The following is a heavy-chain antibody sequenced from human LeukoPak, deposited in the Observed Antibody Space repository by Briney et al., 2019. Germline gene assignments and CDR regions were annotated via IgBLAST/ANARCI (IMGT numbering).Heavy chain of an antibody. CDR2: INSDGSIT. CDR3: ASRDYTSSKY. D-gene: IGHD2-2*02. Sequence: GGSLRLSCAASGFAFSRYWMHWVRQAPGKGLVWVSDINSDGSITRYADSVKGRFTISRDNAKNTLYLQMNSLRAEDTAAYYCASRDYTSSKYWGQGTLVTVSS. V-gene: IGHV3-74*01. J-gene: IGHJ4*02. CDR1: GFAFSRYW.